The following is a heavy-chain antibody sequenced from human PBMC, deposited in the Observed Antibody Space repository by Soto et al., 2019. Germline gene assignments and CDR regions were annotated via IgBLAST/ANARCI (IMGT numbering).Heavy chain of an antibody. CDR2: INTYNSMT. V-gene: IGHV1-18*01. CDR1: GYTFINYH. CDR3: AKSPRGEMATD. J-gene: IGHJ4*02. D-gene: IGHD5-12*01. Sequence: QVQLVQSGGEVKKPGASVTVSCKASGYTFINYHITWVRQAPGQGLEWMAWINTYNSMTDYAQRFQGRVTMTRDTSTSTAYMELRNLGTDATAVYFCAKSPRGEMATDWGQGALVTVSS.